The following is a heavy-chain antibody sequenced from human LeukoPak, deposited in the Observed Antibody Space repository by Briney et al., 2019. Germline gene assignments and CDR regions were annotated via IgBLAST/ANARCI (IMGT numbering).Heavy chain of an antibody. CDR2: TSYDGNKK. Sequence: PGGSLRLSCAASGFTLTYYAMHWVRQAPGKGLEWVAVTSYDGNKKYYADSVKGRFTISRGSSKNTLYLQMSSLRAEDTAVYYCARGSGRTPVWDNDYWGQGTLVTVSS. V-gene: IGHV3-30*15. J-gene: IGHJ4*02. D-gene: IGHD3-10*01. CDR1: GFTLTYYA. CDR3: ARGSGRTPVWDNDY.